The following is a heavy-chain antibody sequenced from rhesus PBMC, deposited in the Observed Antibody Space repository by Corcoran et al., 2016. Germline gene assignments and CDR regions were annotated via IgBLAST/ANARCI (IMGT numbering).Heavy chain of an antibody. CDR1: GYSISSGYG. D-gene: IGHD6-25*01. CDR2: FSYSGST. Sequence: QLQLQESGPGLVKPSETLSLTCAVSGYSISSGYGWSWIRQPPGKGLEWIGYFSYSGSTSYNPSLKRRVTISRDTSKNQFSLKLSSVTAADTAVYYCARDWERQPFDYWGQGVLVTVSS. J-gene: IGHJ4*01. V-gene: IGHV4-122*02. CDR3: ARDWERQPFDY.